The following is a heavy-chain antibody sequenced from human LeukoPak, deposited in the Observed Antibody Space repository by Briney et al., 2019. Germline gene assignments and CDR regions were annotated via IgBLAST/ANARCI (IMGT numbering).Heavy chain of an antibody. CDR3: ARGGWELLRFPPYYFDY. CDR1: GGTFSSYA. CDR2: IIPIFGTA. Sequence: SVKVSCKASGGTFSSYAISWVRQAPGQGLEWMGGIIPIFGTANYAQKFQGRVTITTDESTSTAYMELSSLRSDVTAVYYCARGGWELLRFPPYYFDYWGQGTLVTVSS. J-gene: IGHJ4*02. V-gene: IGHV1-69*05. D-gene: IGHD1-26*01.